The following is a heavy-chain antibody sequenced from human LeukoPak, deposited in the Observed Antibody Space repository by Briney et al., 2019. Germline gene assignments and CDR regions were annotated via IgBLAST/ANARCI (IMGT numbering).Heavy chain of an antibody. CDR1: GGSISSYY. D-gene: IGHD2-2*01. J-gene: IGHJ6*03. CDR3: ARRPLRVVVPADRVATRSLYYYYMDV. V-gene: IGHV4-4*07. Sequence: SETLSLTCSVSGGSISSYYWRWIRQPAGKGLEWIGSIYTSGCTNYHPSLKRRGTMSVDTSKNQCSLKLSSVTAADTAVYYWARRPLRVVVPADRVATRSLYYYYMDVWGKGTTVTISS. CDR2: IYTSGCT.